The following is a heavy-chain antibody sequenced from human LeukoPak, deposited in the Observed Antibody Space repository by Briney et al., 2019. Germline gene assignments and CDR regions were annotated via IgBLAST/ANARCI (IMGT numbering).Heavy chain of an antibody. CDR3: AKDTGFLLPGY. J-gene: IGHJ4*02. CDR2: ITGSGGTT. V-gene: IGHV3-23*01. CDR1: GFTFSSYG. D-gene: IGHD3-22*01. Sequence: PGGSLRLSCAASGFTFSSYGMSWVRQAPGRGLEWVSAITGSGGTTYYADSVKGRFTISRDNSKSTLYLQLNSLRAEDTAVYYCAKDTGFLLPGYWGQGTLVTVSS.